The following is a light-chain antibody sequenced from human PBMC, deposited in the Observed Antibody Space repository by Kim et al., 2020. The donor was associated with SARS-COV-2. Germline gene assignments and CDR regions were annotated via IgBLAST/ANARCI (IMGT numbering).Light chain of an antibody. V-gene: IGLV3-19*01. Sequence: SSELTQDPAVSVALGQTVKITCQGDSLRRYYASWYQQRPGQAPVLVIYGKNNRPSGIPDRLSGSTSGNTATLTITGAQAEDEADFYCQSRDSSGNVVFGGGTQLTVL. J-gene: IGLJ2*01. CDR1: SLRRYY. CDR2: GKN. CDR3: QSRDSSGNVV.